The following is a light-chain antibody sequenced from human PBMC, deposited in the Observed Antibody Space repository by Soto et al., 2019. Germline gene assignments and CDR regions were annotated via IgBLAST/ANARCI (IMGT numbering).Light chain of an antibody. V-gene: IGLV1-47*01. Sequence: QSVLSQPPSASATPGQRVTISCSGSNSNIGTSSVYWFQQLPGTAPKLLIYMNNQRPSGVPDRFSGSKSGTSASLAISGLRSEDEADYDCATWDDTLSGWVFGGGTKLTVL. CDR1: NSNIGTSS. CDR3: ATWDDTLSGWV. J-gene: IGLJ3*02. CDR2: MNN.